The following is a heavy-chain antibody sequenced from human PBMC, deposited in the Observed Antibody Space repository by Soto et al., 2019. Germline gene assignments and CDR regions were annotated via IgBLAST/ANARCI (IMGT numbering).Heavy chain of an antibody. CDR2: INPNSGGT. J-gene: IGHJ4*02. CDR1: GYTFTGYY. D-gene: IGHD3-10*01. CDR3: ARVYPSYGSGSYYNAYFDY. Sequence: GASVKVSCKASGYTFTGYYMHWVRQAPGQGLEWMGWINPNSGGTNYAQKFQGWVTMTRDTSISTAYMELSRLRSDDTAVYYCARVYPSYGSGSYYNAYFDYWGQGTLVTVSS. V-gene: IGHV1-2*04.